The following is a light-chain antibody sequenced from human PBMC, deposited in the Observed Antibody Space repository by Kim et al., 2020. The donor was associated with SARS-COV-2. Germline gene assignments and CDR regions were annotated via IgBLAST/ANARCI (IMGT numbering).Light chain of an antibody. CDR2: YDS. J-gene: IGLJ2*01. CDR1: SIGGKS. V-gene: IGLV3-21*04. CDR3: QVWDSSSDHRVV. Sequence: PGKTARITCGGNSIGGKSVHWYQQKPGQAPVLVISYDSDRPSGIPERFSGSNSGNTATLTINRVETEDEADYYCQVWDSSSDHRVVFGGGTQLTVL.